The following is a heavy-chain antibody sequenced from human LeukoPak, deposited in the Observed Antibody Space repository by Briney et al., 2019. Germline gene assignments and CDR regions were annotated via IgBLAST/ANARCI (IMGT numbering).Heavy chain of an antibody. J-gene: IGHJ3*02. CDR2: IYYSGST. V-gene: IGHV4-31*11. CDR3: AIPTVQDAFDI. D-gene: IGHD4-11*01. Sequence: SQTLSLTCAVSGGSISSGGYSWSWIRQHPGKGLEWIGYIYYSGSTYYNPSLKSRVTISVDTSKNQFSLKLSSVTAADTAVYYCAIPTVQDAFDIWGQGTMVTVSS. CDR1: GGSISSGGYS.